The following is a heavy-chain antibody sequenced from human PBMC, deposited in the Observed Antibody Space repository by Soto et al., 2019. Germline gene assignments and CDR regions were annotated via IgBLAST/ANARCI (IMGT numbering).Heavy chain of an antibody. Sequence: SETLSLTCTVSGGSISSGDYYWSWIRQPPGKGLEWIGYIYYSGSTYYNPSLKSRVTISVDTSKNQFSLKLSSVTAADTAVYYCARVWVTMVRGVISNPDYYYGMDVCGQGTTGTVSS. CDR2: IYYSGST. V-gene: IGHV4-30-4*01. CDR1: GGSISSGDYY. CDR3: ARVWVTMVRGVISNPDYYYGMDV. J-gene: IGHJ6*02. D-gene: IGHD3-10*01.